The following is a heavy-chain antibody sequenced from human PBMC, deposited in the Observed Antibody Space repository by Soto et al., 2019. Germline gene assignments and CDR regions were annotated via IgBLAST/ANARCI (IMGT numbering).Heavy chain of an antibody. D-gene: IGHD3-10*01. CDR3: AKFGVLLWFGELSYFDY. CDR1: GFTFSSYA. CDR2: ISGSGGST. Sequence: LRLSCAASGFTFSSYAMSWVRQAPGKGLEWVSAISGSGGSTYYADSVKGRFTISRDNSKNTLYLQMNSLRAEDTAVYYCAKFGVLLWFGELSYFDYWGQGTLVTVSS. V-gene: IGHV3-23*01. J-gene: IGHJ4*02.